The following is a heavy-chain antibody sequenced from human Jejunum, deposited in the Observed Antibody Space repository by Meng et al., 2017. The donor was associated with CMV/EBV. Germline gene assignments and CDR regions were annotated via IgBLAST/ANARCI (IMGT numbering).Heavy chain of an antibody. J-gene: IGHJ4*02. CDR2: VNPSVGST. CDR1: GYTFTSYY. Sequence: SCKASGYTFTSYYMHWVRQAPGQGLEWMGVVNPSVGSTTSAQKFQGRVTMTRDTSTSTVYMELSSLRSEDTAVYYCVIAGDSRGWIRWGQGTLVTVSS. V-gene: IGHV1-46*01. D-gene: IGHD5-18*01. CDR3: VIAGDSRGWIR.